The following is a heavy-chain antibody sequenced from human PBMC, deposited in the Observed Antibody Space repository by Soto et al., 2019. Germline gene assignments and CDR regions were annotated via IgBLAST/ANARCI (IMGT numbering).Heavy chain of an antibody. Sequence: QVQLVQSGAEVNKPGASVKVSCKASGYTFTSYGISWGRQAPGQGLEWVGWISAYNGNTNYAQKLQGRVTMTTDTSTSTAYMELRSLRSDDTAVYYCARPLRFLEWSPSYGMDVWGQGTTVTVSS. J-gene: IGHJ6*02. CDR1: GYTFTSYG. V-gene: IGHV1-18*01. CDR3: ARPLRFLEWSPSYGMDV. CDR2: ISAYNGNT. D-gene: IGHD3-3*01.